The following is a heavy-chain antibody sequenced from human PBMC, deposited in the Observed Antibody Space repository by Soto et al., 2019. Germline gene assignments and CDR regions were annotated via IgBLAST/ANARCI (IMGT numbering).Heavy chain of an antibody. Sequence: EVQLLESGGGLVQPGGSLRLSCAASGFTISNNAMNWVRQAPRKGLEWVSTIFSSCGGGGTRYADSVKGRFTISRDNSQNTLYLQTKVLRGEDTGIYYCARDVSSSSFSWGQGTRVTVSS. V-gene: IGHV3-23*01. CDR2: IFSSCGGGGT. J-gene: IGHJ5*02. CDR1: GFTISNNA. CDR3: ARDVSSSSFS.